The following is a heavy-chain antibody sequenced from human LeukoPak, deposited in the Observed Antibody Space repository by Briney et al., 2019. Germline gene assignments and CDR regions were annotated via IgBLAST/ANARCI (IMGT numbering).Heavy chain of an antibody. D-gene: IGHD7-27*01. CDR2: NTDSGNI. Sequence: SETLSLTCAVSGSSMTIYSWGWIRQAPGKGLEWIGYNTDSGNINFNPALKSRVTISVDTSKSQFSLKLTSVTPADTAVYYCARDNWGSLDYWGQGTLVTVSS. V-gene: IGHV4-59*01. J-gene: IGHJ4*02. CDR1: GSSMTIYS. CDR3: ARDNWGSLDY.